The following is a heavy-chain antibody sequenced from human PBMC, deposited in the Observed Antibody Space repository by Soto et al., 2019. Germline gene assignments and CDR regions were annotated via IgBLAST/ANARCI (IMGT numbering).Heavy chain of an antibody. CDR3: ARVAKYYYDSSGYYNGYFQH. D-gene: IGHD3-22*01. V-gene: IGHV4-34*01. J-gene: IGHJ1*01. CDR1: GGSFSGYY. Sequence: SETLSLTCAVYGGSFSGYYWSWIRQPPGKGLEWIGEINHSGSTNYNPSLKSRVTISVDTSKNQFSLKLSSVTAADTAVYYCARVAKYYYDSSGYYNGYFQHWGQGTLVTVAS. CDR2: INHSGST.